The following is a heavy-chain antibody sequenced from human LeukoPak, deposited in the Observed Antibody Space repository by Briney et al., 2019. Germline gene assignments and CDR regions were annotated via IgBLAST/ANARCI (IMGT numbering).Heavy chain of an antibody. CDR3: ARPHYYDSSGYYYLFDY. J-gene: IGHJ4*02. CDR2: ISSSSSYI. V-gene: IGHV3-21*01. CDR1: GFTFSSYS. Sequence: GGSLRLSCAASGFTFSSYSMNWVRQAPGKGLEWVSPISSSSSYIYYADSVKGRFTISRDNAKNSLYLQMNSPRAEDTAVYYCARPHYYDSSGYYYLFDYWGQGTLVTVSS. D-gene: IGHD3-22*01.